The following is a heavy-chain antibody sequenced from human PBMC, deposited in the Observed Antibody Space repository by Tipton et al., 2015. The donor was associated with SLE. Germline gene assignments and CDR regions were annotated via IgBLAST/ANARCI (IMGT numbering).Heavy chain of an antibody. CDR1: GFTFSSYW. CDR2: IKQDGSEK. D-gene: IGHD6-6*01. J-gene: IGHJ5*02. Sequence: SLRLSCAASGFTFSSYWMSWVRQAPGKGLEWVANIKQDGSEKYYVDSVKGRFTISRDNAKNSLYLQMNSLRAEDTAIYYCAKDCRISPRPLHCTWGQGALVTVSS. CDR3: AKDCRISPRPLHCT. V-gene: IGHV3-7*03.